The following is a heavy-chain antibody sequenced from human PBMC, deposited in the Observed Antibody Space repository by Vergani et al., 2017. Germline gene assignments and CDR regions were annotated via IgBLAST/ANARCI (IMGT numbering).Heavy chain of an antibody. D-gene: IGHD4-17*01. CDR3: AREGDYGDYVFDY. V-gene: IGHV3-66*02. Sequence: EVQLVESGGGLVQPGRSLRLSCAASGFTVSSNYMSWVRQAPGKGLEWVSVIYSGGSTYYADSVKGRFTISRDNSKNTLYLQMNSLRAEDTAVYYCAREGDYGDYVFDYWGQGTLVTVSS. CDR1: GFTVSSNY. J-gene: IGHJ4*02. CDR2: IYSGGST.